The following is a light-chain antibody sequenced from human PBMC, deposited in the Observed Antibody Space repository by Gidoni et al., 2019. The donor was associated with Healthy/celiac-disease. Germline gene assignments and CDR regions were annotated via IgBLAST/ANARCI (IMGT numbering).Light chain of an antibody. CDR2: DAS. CDR3: QQRSNWPPPT. J-gene: IGKJ5*01. V-gene: IGKV3-11*01. Sequence: EIVLTQSPATLSLSPGERATLSCRASQSVSSYLAWYQQKPGQAPSLLIYDASNRATGIPARFRCSGSGTDFTLTISSLEPEDFAVYYCQQRSNWPPPTFGQGTRLEIK. CDR1: QSVSSY.